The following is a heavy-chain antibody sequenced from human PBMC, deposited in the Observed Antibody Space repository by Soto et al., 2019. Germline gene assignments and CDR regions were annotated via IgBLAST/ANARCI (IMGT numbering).Heavy chain of an antibody. V-gene: IGHV3-23*01. Sequence: GSLRLSCAASGFTFSSYAMSWVRQAPGKGLEWVSAISGSGGSTYYADSVKGRFTISRDNSKNTLYLQMNSPRAEDTAVYYCAKDYGYGDYGPAYFDYWGQGTLVTVSS. CDR3: AKDYGYGDYGPAYFDY. J-gene: IGHJ4*02. CDR2: ISGSGGST. D-gene: IGHD4-17*01. CDR1: GFTFSSYA.